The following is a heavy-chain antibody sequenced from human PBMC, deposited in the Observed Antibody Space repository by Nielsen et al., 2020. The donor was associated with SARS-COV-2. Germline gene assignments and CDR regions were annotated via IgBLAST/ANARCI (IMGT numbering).Heavy chain of an antibody. J-gene: IGHJ4*02. CDR3: ARDPSGYFDY. CDR1: GGSISSGDYY. Sequence: SETLSLTCTVSGGSISSGDYYWSWIRQPPGKGLEWIGYIYYSGSTYYNPSLKSRVTISVDTSKNQFPLKLSSVTAADTAVYYCARDPSGYFDYWGQGTLVTVSS. D-gene: IGHD1-26*01. V-gene: IGHV4-30-4*01. CDR2: IYYSGST.